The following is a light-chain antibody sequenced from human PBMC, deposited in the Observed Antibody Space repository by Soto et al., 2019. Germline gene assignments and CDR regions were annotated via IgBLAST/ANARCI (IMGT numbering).Light chain of an antibody. CDR3: SSYSSTDTHVV. CDR1: SSDVGAYNF. Sequence: QSALTQPASVSGSPGQSITISCTGTSSDVGAYNFVSWYQQHSGKAPKLMLYEVSNRPSGVSNRFSGSKSGNTASLTISGLRAEDEADYFCSSYSSTDTHVVFGGGTKLTVL. CDR2: EVS. V-gene: IGLV2-14*03. J-gene: IGLJ2*01.